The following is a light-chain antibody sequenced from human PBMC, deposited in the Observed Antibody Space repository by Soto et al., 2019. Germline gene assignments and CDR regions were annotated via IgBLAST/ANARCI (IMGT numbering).Light chain of an antibody. CDR2: DAS. CDR3: QHRSNWPLT. CDR1: QSVSSY. J-gene: IGKJ4*01. Sequence: EIVLTQSPATLSLTPGERATLSCRASQSVSSYLAWYQQKPGQAPRLLIYDASNRATGIPARFSGSGSGTDFTLTISSLEPEDFAVYYCQHRSNWPLTFGGGTKVEIK. V-gene: IGKV3-11*01.